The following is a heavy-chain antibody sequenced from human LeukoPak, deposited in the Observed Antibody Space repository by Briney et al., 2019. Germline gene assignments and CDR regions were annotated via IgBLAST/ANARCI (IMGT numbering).Heavy chain of an antibody. D-gene: IGHD6-19*01. CDR2: IYYSGST. J-gene: IGHJ5*02. CDR3: ARDRLEYSSGWRWFDP. V-gene: IGHV4-59*01. CDR1: GGSLSSYY. Sequence: PSETLSLTCTVSGGSLSSYYWSWIRQPPGKGLEWIGYIYYSGSTNYNPSLKSRVTISVDTSKNQFSLKLSSVTAADTAVYYCARDRLEYSSGWRWFDPWGQGTLVTVSS.